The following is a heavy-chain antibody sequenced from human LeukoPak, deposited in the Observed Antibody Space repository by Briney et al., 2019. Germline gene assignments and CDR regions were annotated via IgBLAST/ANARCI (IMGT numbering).Heavy chain of an antibody. V-gene: IGHV1-69*13. Sequence: ASVKVSCKASGYTFTSYAISWVRQAPGQGLEWMGGIIPIFGTANYAQKFQGRVTITADESTSTAYMELSSLRSEDTAVYYCAREGAVAGAFDYWGQGTLVTVSS. CDR1: GYTFTSYA. CDR3: AREGAVAGAFDY. J-gene: IGHJ4*02. D-gene: IGHD6-19*01. CDR2: IIPIFGTA.